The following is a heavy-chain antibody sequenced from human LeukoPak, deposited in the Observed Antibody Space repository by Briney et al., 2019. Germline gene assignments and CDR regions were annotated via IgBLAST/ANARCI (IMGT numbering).Heavy chain of an antibody. CDR2: IYTSGST. J-gene: IGHJ4*02. Sequence: SETLSLTCTVSGGSISSGSYYWSWIRQPAGKGLEWIGRIYTSGSTYYNPSLKSRVTISVDTSKNQFSLKLSSVTAADTAVYYCARLFRITIFPDYWGQGTLVTVSS. CDR1: GGSISSGSYY. D-gene: IGHD3-9*01. V-gene: IGHV4-61*02. CDR3: ARLFRITIFPDY.